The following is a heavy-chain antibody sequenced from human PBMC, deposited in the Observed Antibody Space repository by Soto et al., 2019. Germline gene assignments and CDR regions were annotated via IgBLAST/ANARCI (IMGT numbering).Heavy chain of an antibody. CDR2: INWNGGST. CDR3: ARGSGPGNLGAFDI. D-gene: IGHD3-16*01. V-gene: IGHV3-20*04. Sequence: GGSLILSCAASGFTFDDYGMSWVRQAPGKGLEWVSGINWNGGSTGYADSVKGRFTISRDNAKNSLYLQMNSLRAEDTALYYCARGSGPGNLGAFDIWGQGTMVTVS. CDR1: GFTFDDYG. J-gene: IGHJ3*02.